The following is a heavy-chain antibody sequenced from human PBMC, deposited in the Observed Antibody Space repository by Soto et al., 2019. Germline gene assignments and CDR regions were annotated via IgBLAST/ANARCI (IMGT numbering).Heavy chain of an antibody. J-gene: IGHJ4*02. Sequence: SETLSLTCTVTGCSISRNDHYWAWIRQPPGKGLEWIGSIFHSGDTFYNPSLRSRLTISVHTSTNQFSLRLTSLTAADTAVYLCARRLDYGKPEDFWGQGTLVT. CDR2: IFHSGDT. V-gene: IGHV4-39*01. D-gene: IGHD4-17*01. CDR1: GCSISRNDHY. CDR3: ARRLDYGKPEDF.